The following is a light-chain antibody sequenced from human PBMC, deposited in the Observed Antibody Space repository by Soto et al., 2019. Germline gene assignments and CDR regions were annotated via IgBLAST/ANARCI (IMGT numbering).Light chain of an antibody. Sequence: EVVLRQSPATLSVSPGEGATLSCRASQGIGDTLAWYQHKPGQTPRLLIFDASVRVPTTPARFSGCGSGTEFTLTISSLQSEDFAVYYCQQYNNWPPITFGQGTRLEIK. V-gene: IGKV3-15*01. CDR2: DAS. CDR1: QGIGDT. J-gene: IGKJ5*01. CDR3: QQYNNWPPIT.